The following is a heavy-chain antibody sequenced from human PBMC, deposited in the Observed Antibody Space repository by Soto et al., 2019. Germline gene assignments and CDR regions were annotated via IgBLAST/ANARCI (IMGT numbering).Heavy chain of an antibody. D-gene: IGHD3-10*01. CDR3: ARAGGYYGRDWSDP. J-gene: IGHJ5*02. CDR1: GGSISSYY. Sequence: SETLSLTCTVSGGSISSYYWSWIRQPPGKGLEWIGYIYYSGSTNYNPSLKSRVTISVDTSKNQFSLKLSSVTAADTAVYYCARAGGYYGRDWSDPWGQGTLVTVSS. CDR2: IYYSGST. V-gene: IGHV4-59*01.